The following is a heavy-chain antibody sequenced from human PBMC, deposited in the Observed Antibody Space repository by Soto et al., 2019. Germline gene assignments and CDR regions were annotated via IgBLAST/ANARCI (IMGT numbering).Heavy chain of an antibody. CDR1: GFTFRSFA. J-gene: IGHJ4*02. CDR2: ISAPGDGT. CDR3: AGPGYSSQDY. Sequence: GGSLRLSCAASGFTFRSFALSWVRQAPGKGLEWVSAISAPGDGTDYADSVKGRFTISRDNFKNTLYLQMNSLRAEDTAVYYCAGPGYSSQDYWGQGTLVTVSS. V-gene: IGHV3-23*01. D-gene: IGHD5-18*01.